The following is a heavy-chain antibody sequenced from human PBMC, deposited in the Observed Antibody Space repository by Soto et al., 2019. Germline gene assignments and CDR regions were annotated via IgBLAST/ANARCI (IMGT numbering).Heavy chain of an antibody. Sequence: RASVKVSCKASGGTFSSYAISWVRQAPGQGLEWMGGIIPIFGTANYAQKFQGRVTITADESTSTAYMELSSLRSEDTAVYYCARGRGGSWNWFDPWGQGTQVTVSS. CDR3: ARGRGGSWNWFDP. J-gene: IGHJ5*02. CDR1: GGTFSSYA. D-gene: IGHD2-15*01. V-gene: IGHV1-69*13. CDR2: IIPIFGTA.